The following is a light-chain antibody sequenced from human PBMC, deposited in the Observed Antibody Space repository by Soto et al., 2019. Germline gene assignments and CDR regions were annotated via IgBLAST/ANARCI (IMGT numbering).Light chain of an antibody. CDR3: QQYHSSPWT. V-gene: IGKV1-5*01. CDR2: DAS. J-gene: IGKJ1*01. CDR1: QSISSW. Sequence: IQMTQSPSTLSAYVGDRVTLTCRASQSISSWLAWYQQKPGTASKLLSYDASSLESGVPSRFSGSASGTDFTLTISSLQPDDFATYYCQQYHSSPWTFGQGTKVDIK.